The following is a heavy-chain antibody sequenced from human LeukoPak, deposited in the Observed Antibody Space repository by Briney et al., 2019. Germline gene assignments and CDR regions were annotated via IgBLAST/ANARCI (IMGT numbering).Heavy chain of an antibody. CDR3: ARRDVYVGSGRHFDS. V-gene: IGHV4-39*01. J-gene: IGHJ4*02. CDR2: IFYSGST. Sequence: SETLSLTCTVSGGSISSSSYYWGWIRQPPGKGLEWIGSIFYSGSTFYNPSLKSRVTISVDTSNNQFSLRLSSVTAADKAVYYCARRDVYVGSGRHFDSWGQGNLVTVSS. CDR1: GGSISSSSYY. D-gene: IGHD3-10*01.